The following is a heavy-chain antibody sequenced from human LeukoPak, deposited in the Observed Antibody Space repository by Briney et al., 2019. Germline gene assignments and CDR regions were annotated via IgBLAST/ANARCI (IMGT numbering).Heavy chain of an antibody. J-gene: IGHJ4*02. V-gene: IGHV1-69*13. CDR1: GGTFSSYA. Sequence: SVKVSCKASGGTFSSYAISWVRQAPGQGLEWMGGIIPIFGTANYAQKFQGRVTITADESTSTAYMELSSLRSEDTAVYYCARGWYYYDSSGYYRDWGQGTLVTVSS. D-gene: IGHD3-22*01. CDR3: ARGWYYYDSSGYYRD. CDR2: IIPIFGTA.